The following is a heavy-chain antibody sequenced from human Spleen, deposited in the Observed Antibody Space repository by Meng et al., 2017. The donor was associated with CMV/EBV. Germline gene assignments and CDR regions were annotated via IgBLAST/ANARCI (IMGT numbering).Heavy chain of an antibody. Sequence: SETLSLTCTASGGSISSNSHYWGWIRQSPGKGPEWIGGIHYSGATSYNPSLKSRVIISVDTSKNQFSLKLTSVTAADTAVYYCAKRNQRLRWPNYYYYGMDVWGQGTTVTVSS. V-gene: IGHV4-39*01. J-gene: IGHJ6*02. D-gene: IGHD4-23*01. CDR3: AKRNQRLRWPNYYYYGMDV. CDR2: IHYSGAT. CDR1: GGSISSNSHY.